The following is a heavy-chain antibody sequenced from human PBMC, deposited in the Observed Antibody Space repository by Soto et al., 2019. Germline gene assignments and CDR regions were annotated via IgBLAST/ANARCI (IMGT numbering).Heavy chain of an antibody. J-gene: IGHJ4*02. V-gene: IGHV4-39*07. CDR1: GGSISSSSNY. D-gene: IGHD2-15*01. CDR2: IYFNGSP. CDR3: AREGGRAGSDY. Sequence: SETLSLTCAVSGGSISSSSNYWGWIRQPPGKGLEWIGSIYFNGSPYYSPSLKSRVTISVDTSKNQFSLKLSSVTAADTAVYYCAREGGRAGSDYWGQGTLVTVSS.